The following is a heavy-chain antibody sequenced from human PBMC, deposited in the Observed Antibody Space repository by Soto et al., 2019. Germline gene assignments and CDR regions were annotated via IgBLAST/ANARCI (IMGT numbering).Heavy chain of an antibody. Sequence: ASVKGSCKAFGYGFISHYMHWVRQSPGQGLEWMGTIHPAGINTAYAQKFQGRVTMTTDTSTSTVYMELTSLTSEATAVYSCARDTSWQDLVWCFAPWRKRTLVTASS. CDR2: IHPAGINT. J-gene: IGHJ5*02. D-gene: IGHD2-2*01. V-gene: IGHV1-46*03. CDR3: ARDTSWQDLVWCFAP. CDR1: GYGFISHY.